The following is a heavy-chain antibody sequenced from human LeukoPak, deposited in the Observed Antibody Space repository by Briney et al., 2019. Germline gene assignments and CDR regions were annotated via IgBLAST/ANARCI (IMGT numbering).Heavy chain of an antibody. Sequence: GGSLRLFCAASGFTFSSYCMSWVRQAPGKGLEWVANIKQDGSEKYYVDSVKGRFTISRDNAKNSLYLQMNSLRAEDTAVHYCARNNSSGYAEDYWGQGTLVTVSS. J-gene: IGHJ4*02. CDR1: GFTFSSYC. CDR3: ARNNSSGYAEDY. V-gene: IGHV3-7*01. D-gene: IGHD3-22*01. CDR2: IKQDGSEK.